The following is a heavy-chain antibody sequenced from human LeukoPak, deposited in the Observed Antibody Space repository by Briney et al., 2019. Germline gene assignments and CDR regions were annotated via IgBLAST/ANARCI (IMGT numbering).Heavy chain of an antibody. V-gene: IGHV1-69*13. CDR1: GGTFSSYA. J-gene: IGHJ4*02. CDR2: IIPIFGTA. Sequence: ASVKVSCKASGGTFSSYAISWVRQAPGQGLEWMGGIIPIFGTANYAQKFQGRVTITADESTSTAYMELSSLRSEDTAVYYCASEGGYSSSWYHWGQGTLVTVSS. CDR3: ASEGGYSSSWYH. D-gene: IGHD6-13*01.